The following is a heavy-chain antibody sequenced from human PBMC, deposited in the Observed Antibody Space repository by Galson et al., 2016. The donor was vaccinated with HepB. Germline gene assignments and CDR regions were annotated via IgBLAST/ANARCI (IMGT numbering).Heavy chain of an antibody. CDR1: GFSFNNAW. J-gene: IGHJ4*02. D-gene: IGHD4-17*01. V-gene: IGHV3-15*01. Sequence: SLRLSCAASGFSFNNAWMTWVRQAPGKGLEWIGLIKTKSDGGTTDYAAPVKGRFIISRDDSKDTLFLHMNSLKTDDTAVYYCSTGPPDDYADDDSHGWGQGTLVTVSS. CDR3: STGPPDDYADDDSHG. CDR2: IKTKSDGGTT.